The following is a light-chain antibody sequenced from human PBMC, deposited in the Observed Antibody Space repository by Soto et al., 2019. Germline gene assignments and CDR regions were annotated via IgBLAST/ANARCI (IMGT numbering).Light chain of an antibody. V-gene: IGLV1-51*01. CDR1: SSNIENYY. CDR3: GAWDSSLNVYV. CDR2: DNI. Sequence: QSVLTQPPSVSAAPGQKITISCSGTSSNIENYYVSWYHQLPGTAPKLLIYDNIKRPSGIPDRFSGSKSGTSATLAITGLQTGDEGDYSCGAWDSSLNVYVFGGGTKATVL. J-gene: IGLJ1*01.